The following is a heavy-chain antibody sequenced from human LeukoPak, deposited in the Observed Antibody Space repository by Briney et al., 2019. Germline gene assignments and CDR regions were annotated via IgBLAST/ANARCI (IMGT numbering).Heavy chain of an antibody. J-gene: IGHJ6*02. CDR3: AKDLGCYYYGMDV. V-gene: IGHV3-30*18. CDR1: GFTFSSYG. D-gene: IGHD3-10*01. Sequence: GGSLRLSCAASGFTFSSYGMHWVRQAPGKGLEWVAVISYDGSNKYYADSVKGRFTISRDNSKNPLYLQMNSLRAEDTAGYYCAKDLGCYYYGMDVWGQGNTVTVSS. CDR2: ISYDGSNK.